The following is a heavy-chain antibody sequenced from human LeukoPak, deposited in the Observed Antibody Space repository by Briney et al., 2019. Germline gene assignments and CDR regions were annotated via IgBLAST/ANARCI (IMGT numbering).Heavy chain of an antibody. Sequence: SETLSLTCAVSGGSLSGYYWTWIRQPPGKGLEWIGSIYYSGSTYYNPSLKSRVTISVDTSKNQFSLKLSSVTAADTAVYYCAVGSVVTAIYDYWGQGTLVTVSS. CDR1: GGSLSGYY. CDR3: AVGSVVTAIYDY. CDR2: IYYSGST. V-gene: IGHV4-34*01. D-gene: IGHD2-21*02. J-gene: IGHJ4*02.